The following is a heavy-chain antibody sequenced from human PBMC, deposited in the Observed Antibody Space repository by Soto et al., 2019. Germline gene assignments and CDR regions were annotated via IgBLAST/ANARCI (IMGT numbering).Heavy chain of an antibody. Sequence: GWSLRLSCAASGFTVKNYQMNWVRQAPGKGLEWVSVIYSGGVTYYPDSVKGRFTTIRDTSKNTVYLQMNSLRADDTAMYYCARDPSNTGYYGLDVWGQGTTVTVSS. CDR3: ARDPSNTGYYGLDV. V-gene: IGHV3-53*01. CDR2: IYSGGVT. J-gene: IGHJ6*02. CDR1: GFTVKNYQ.